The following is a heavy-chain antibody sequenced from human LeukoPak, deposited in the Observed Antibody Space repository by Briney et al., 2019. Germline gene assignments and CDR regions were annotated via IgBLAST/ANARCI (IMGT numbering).Heavy chain of an antibody. CDR2: ISAYNGNT. J-gene: IGHJ4*02. CDR3: ARVYGSGSYYLHFDY. CDR1: GGTFSSYA. V-gene: IGHV1-18*01. Sequence: LWASVKVSCKASGGTFSSYAISWVRQAPGQGLEWMGWISAYNGNTNYAQKLQGRVTMTTDTSTSTAYMELRSLRSDDTAVYYCARVYGSGSYYLHFDYWGQGTLVTVSS. D-gene: IGHD3-10*01.